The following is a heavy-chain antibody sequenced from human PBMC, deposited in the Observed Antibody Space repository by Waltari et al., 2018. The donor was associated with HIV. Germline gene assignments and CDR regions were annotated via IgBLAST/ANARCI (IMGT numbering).Heavy chain of an antibody. CDR3: ARGNGWCDS. Sequence: QVQLQESGPGLVRPSETLSLTCNVPGVSMWGHYWRGFRQPPGKGLEWTGYIFHSGSGDYNPPVKSRIAMSVDTSKNQFALEVTSVTAADTAVYYWARGNGWCDSWGQGTLVTVSS. V-gene: IGHV4-59*11. J-gene: IGHJ5*01. D-gene: IGHD2-8*01. CDR1: GVSMWGHY. CDR2: IFHSGSG.